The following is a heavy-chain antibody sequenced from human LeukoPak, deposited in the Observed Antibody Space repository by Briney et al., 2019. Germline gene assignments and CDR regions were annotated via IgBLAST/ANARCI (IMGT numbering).Heavy chain of an antibody. D-gene: IGHD3-22*01. CDR2: IYSGGTT. J-gene: IGHJ4*02. V-gene: IGHV3-53*01. Sequence: GGSLRLTCVVSGFIASSNYMSWVRQAPGKGLEWISLIYSGGTTHYADSVKGRFTISRDNSKNTLYLQMNSLRAEDTAVYYCAKELDSSGYFDYWGQGTLVTVSS. CDR1: GFIASSNY. CDR3: AKELDSSGYFDY.